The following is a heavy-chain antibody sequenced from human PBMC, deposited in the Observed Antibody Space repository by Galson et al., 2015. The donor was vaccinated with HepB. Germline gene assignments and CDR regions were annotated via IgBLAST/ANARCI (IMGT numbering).Heavy chain of an antibody. J-gene: IGHJ4*02. CDR1: GFSLSTRGVG. CDR3: ARYSPFDY. CDR2: IYWDGDR. Sequence: PALVKPTQTLTLTCTFSGFSLSTRGVGVGWIRQPPGKALEWLTVIYWDGDRHYSPSLESRLTITKDTSKNQVVLTMTNLDPVDTATYYCARYSPFDYWGPGTLVTVSS. V-gene: IGHV2-5*02. D-gene: IGHD4-11*01.